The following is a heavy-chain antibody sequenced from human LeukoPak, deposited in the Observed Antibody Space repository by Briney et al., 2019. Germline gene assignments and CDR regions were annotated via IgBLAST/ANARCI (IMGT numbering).Heavy chain of an antibody. CDR1: GFTFSSYW. D-gene: IGHD1-26*01. J-gene: IGHJ6*03. CDR2: INTDGSST. Sequence: GGSLRLSCAASGFTFSSYWMHWVRQAPGKGLVWVSRINTDGSSTSYADSVKGRFTISRDNAKNTLYLQMNSLRAEDTAVYYCAIPPVGYYYMDVWGKGTTVTVSS. CDR3: AIPPVGYYYMDV. V-gene: IGHV3-74*01.